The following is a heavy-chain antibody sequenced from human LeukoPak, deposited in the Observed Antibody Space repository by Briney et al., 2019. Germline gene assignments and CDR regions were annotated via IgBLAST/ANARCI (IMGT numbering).Heavy chain of an antibody. CDR3: ARLFCSGASCSRGGGFDY. V-gene: IGHV4-31*03. J-gene: IGHJ4*02. CDR2: ISYSGSP. CDR1: GASISSGGYF. D-gene: IGHD2-15*01. Sequence: SQTLSLTCTVSGASISSGGYFWTWIRQHPGKGLEWIGYISYSGSPYYSPSLESRVTISADTSQNQFSLKLNSVAAADTAIYYCARLFCSGASCSRGGGFDYWGQGTLVTVSS.